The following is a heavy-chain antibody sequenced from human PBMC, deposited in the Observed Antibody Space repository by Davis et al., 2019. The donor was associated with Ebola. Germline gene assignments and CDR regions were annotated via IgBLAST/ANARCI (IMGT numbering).Heavy chain of an antibody. Sequence: SETLSLTCAVSGGSISSSSYYWGWIRQPPGKGLEWIGSIYYSGSTYYNPSLKSRVTISVDTSKNQFSLKLSSVTAADTAVYYCATSITIFGVVINNWFDPWRQGTLVTVSS. CDR2: IYYSGST. J-gene: IGHJ5*02. CDR3: ATSITIFGVVINNWFDP. V-gene: IGHV4-39*01. D-gene: IGHD3-3*01. CDR1: GGSISSSSYY.